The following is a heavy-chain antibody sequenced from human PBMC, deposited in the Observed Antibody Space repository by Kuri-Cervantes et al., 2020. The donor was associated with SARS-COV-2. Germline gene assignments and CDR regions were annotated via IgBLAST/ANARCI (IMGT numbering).Heavy chain of an antibody. Sequence: SVKVSCKASGYTFTYRYLHWVRQAPGQALEWMGWITPFNGNTNYAQKFQDRVTITRDRSMSTAYMELSSLRSEDTAVYYCARDRCSSTSCYRLVGDLDYWGQGTLVTVSS. D-gene: IGHD2-2*02. CDR2: ITPFNGNT. CDR3: ARDRCSSTSCYRLVGDLDY. CDR1: GYTFTYRY. J-gene: IGHJ4*02. V-gene: IGHV1-45*02.